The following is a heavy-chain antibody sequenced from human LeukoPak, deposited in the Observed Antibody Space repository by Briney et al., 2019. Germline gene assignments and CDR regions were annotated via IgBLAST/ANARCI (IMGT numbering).Heavy chain of an antibody. CDR2: INHSGST. V-gene: IGHV4-34*01. CDR3: ARVASGYCSGGSCYPDYYFDY. CDR1: GGSISSYY. Sequence: PSETLSLTCTVSGGSISSYYWSWIRQPPGKGLEWIGEINHSGSTNYNPSLKSRVTISVDTSKNQFSLKLSSVTAADTAVYYCARVASGYCSGGSCYPDYYFDYWGQGTLVTVSS. D-gene: IGHD2-15*01. J-gene: IGHJ4*02.